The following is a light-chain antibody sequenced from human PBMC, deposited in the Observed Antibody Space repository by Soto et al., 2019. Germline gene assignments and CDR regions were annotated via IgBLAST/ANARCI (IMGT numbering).Light chain of an antibody. CDR2: GAS. Sequence: EIVLTQSPCTLPLSPGERATLSCRASQSVSSSYLAWYQQKPGQAPRLRIYGASSRATGIPDRFSGSGSGTDFTLTISRLEPEDFAVYYCHQYGSSPRTFGQGTKVEIK. J-gene: IGKJ1*01. CDR3: HQYGSSPRT. V-gene: IGKV3-20*01. CDR1: QSVSSSY.